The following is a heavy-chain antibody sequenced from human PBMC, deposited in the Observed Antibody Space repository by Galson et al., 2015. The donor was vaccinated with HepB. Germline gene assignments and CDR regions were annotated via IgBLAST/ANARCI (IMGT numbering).Heavy chain of an antibody. CDR1: GGTFSSYT. Sequence: SVKVSCKASGGTFSSYTISWVRQAPGQGLEWMGRIIPILGIANYAQKFQGRVTITADKSTSTAYMELSSLRSEDTAVYYCASSTNSSSWLYNYYYYGMDVWGQGTTVTVSS. J-gene: IGHJ6*02. D-gene: IGHD6-13*01. V-gene: IGHV1-69*02. CDR3: ASSTNSSSWLYNYYYYGMDV. CDR2: IIPILGIA.